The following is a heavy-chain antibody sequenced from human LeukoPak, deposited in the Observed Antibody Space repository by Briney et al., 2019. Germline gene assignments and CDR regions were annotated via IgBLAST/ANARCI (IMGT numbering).Heavy chain of an antibody. Sequence: GGSLRLSCAASGFTFSSYAMSWVRQAPGKGLEWVSAISGGYTAATDYADSVKGRFTISRDNYDNTLYLEMNSLRAEDTALYYCAKARDAYNYYWFDPWGQGTLVTVSS. D-gene: IGHD5-24*01. CDR2: ISGGYTAAT. J-gene: IGHJ5*02. CDR1: GFTFSSYA. V-gene: IGHV3-23*01. CDR3: AKARDAYNYYWFDP.